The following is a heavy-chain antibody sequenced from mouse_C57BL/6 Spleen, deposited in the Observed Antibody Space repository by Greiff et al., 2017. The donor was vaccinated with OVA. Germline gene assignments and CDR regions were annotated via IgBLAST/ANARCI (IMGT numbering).Heavy chain of an antibody. CDR2: IWSGGST. Sequence: QVQLQQPGPGLVQPSQSLSITCTVSGFSLTSYGVHWVRQSPGKGLEWLGVIWSGGSTDYNAAFISSLSISKDKSKSQFFFKMNSLQANDTAIYYCARDYYGSSRYFDVWGTGTTVTVSS. CDR3: ARDYYGSSRYFDV. CDR1: GFSLTSYG. D-gene: IGHD1-1*01. J-gene: IGHJ1*03. V-gene: IGHV2-2*02.